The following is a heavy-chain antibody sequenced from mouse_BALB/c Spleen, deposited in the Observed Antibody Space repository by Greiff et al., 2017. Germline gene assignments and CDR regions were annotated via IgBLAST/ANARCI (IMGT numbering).Heavy chain of an antibody. CDR1: GFTFSSYA. CDR2: ISSGGST. J-gene: IGHJ3*01. CDR3: ARTLYYDYDWFAY. Sequence: EVKLMESGGGLVKPGGSLKLSCPASGFTFSSYAMSWVRQTPEKRLEWVASISSGGSTYYPDSVKGRFTISRDNARNILYLQMSSLRSEDTAMYYCARTLYYDYDWFAYWGQGTLVTVSA. V-gene: IGHV5-6-5*01. D-gene: IGHD2-4*01.